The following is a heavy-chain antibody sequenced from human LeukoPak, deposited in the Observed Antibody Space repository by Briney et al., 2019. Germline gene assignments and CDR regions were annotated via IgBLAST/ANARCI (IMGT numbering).Heavy chain of an antibody. CDR1: GFSFISYG. Sequence: GGSLRLSCAASGFSFISYGIQWVRQAPGKGLEWVGVISDDGRSKDYADSVKGRFTISRDNSKDTLYLQMNSLRDEDSAVYYCAKRPSDYGDYVSYFDYWGQGTLVTVSS. CDR3: AKRPSDYGDYVSYFDY. CDR2: ISDDGRSK. V-gene: IGHV3-30*18. J-gene: IGHJ4*02. D-gene: IGHD4-17*01.